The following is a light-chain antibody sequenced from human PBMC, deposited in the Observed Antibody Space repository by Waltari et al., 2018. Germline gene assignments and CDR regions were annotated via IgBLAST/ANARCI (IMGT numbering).Light chain of an antibody. CDR2: KAS. CDR3: QQYIGFPRT. Sequence: DIRMTQSTSILSASVGDRVTFTCRASQSVSFWLAWYQQKPGKAPKVLIYKASKLESGVPSRFRGSGSGTEFTLTISSLQAEDFGTYYCQQYIGFPRTFGQGTKVEV. CDR1: QSVSFW. J-gene: IGKJ1*01. V-gene: IGKV1-5*03.